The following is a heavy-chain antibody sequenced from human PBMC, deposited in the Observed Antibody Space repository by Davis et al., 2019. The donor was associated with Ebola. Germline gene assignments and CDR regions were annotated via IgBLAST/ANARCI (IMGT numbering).Heavy chain of an antibody. CDR1: GFTLSSYA. CDR3: ARGAKDY. J-gene: IGHJ4*02. CDR2: IKQDGSEK. V-gene: IGHV3-7*03. Sequence: GESLKISCAASGFTLSSYAMHWVRQAPGKGLEWVANIKQDGSEKYYVDSVKGRFTISRDNAKNSLYLQMNSLRAEDTAVYYCARGAKDYWGQGTLVTVSS. D-gene: IGHD1-26*01.